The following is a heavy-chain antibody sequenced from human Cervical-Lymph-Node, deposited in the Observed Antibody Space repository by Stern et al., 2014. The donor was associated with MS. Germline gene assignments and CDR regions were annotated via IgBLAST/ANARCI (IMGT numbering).Heavy chain of an antibody. CDR2: IFTSGSA. CDR3: AREITSCYGPSCGLDV. Sequence: QVQLQESGPRLVKPSQTLTLSCTVSGASISSGSFYWSWIRQPAGKGLEWIGRIFTSGSADYSPSLNSRVTISFDPSKRQFSLKLNSVTAADTGMYYCAREITSCYGPSCGLDVWGQGTTVTVSS. J-gene: IGHJ6*02. D-gene: IGHD2-2*01. V-gene: IGHV4-61*02. CDR1: GASISSGSFY.